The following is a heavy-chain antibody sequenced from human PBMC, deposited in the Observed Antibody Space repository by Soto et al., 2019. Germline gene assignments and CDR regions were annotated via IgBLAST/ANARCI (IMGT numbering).Heavy chain of an antibody. CDR3: ARLEGVTAAGLDY. V-gene: IGHV3-21*01. CDR1: S. D-gene: IGHD6-13*01. CDR2: ISSSSSYI. J-gene: IGHJ4*02. Sequence: SMHWIRQAPGKGLEWVSSISSSSSYIYYADSVKGRFTISRDNAKNSLYLQMNSLRAEDTAVYYCARLEGVTAAGLDYWGQGTLVTVSS.